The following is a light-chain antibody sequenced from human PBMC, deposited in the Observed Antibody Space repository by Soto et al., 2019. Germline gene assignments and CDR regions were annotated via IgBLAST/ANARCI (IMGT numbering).Light chain of an antibody. CDR3: SSYIRSSTLYV. CDR2: DVS. V-gene: IGLV2-14*01. Sequence: QSALNQPASVSGSPGQSITISCTGSSSDVGAYKYVSWYQQYPGKAPKLMIYDVSDRPSGVSNRFSGSKTGNTASLTISGLQAEDEADYYCSSYIRSSTLYVFGTGTKVTVL. J-gene: IGLJ1*01. CDR1: SSDVGAYKY.